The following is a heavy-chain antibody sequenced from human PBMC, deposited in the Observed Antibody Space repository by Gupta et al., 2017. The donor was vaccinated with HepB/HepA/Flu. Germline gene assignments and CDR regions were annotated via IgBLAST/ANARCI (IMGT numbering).Heavy chain of an antibody. Sequence: QVQLQQWGAGLLKPSETLSLTCAVYGGSFSGYYWSWIRQPPGKGLEWIGEINHSGSTNYNPSLKSRVTISVDTSKNQFSLKLSSVTAADTAVYYCARMNASSSGPRNFDYWGQGTLVTVSS. CDR3: ARMNASSSGPRNFDY. V-gene: IGHV4-34*01. CDR1: GGSFSGYY. D-gene: IGHD6-6*01. J-gene: IGHJ4*02. CDR2: INHSGST.